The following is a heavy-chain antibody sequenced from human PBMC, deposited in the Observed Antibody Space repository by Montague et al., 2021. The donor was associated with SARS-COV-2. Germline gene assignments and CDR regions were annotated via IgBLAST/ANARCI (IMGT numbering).Heavy chain of an antibody. CDR3: ASHPVFQQLYS. D-gene: IGHD6-13*01. J-gene: IGHJ4*02. CDR2: IHHTGIT. Sequence: SETLSLTCAVSGASVTSINWWSWVSQHSGRGLEWIAEIHHTGITNFNKSLRSRVSIALDTSKNQFSLTLNSVTAADTAIYYCASHPVFQQLYSWGQGTLVSVSS. V-gene: IGHV4-4*02. CDR1: GASVTSINW.